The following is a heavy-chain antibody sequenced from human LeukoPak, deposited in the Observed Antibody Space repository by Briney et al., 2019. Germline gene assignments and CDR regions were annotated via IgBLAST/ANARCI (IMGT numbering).Heavy chain of an antibody. CDR2: ISGSGGST. CDR3: AKETIVVVIAIFDY. D-gene: IGHD2-21*01. Sequence: GGSLRLSCAASGFTFSSYAMSWVRQAPGEGLEWVSAISGSGGSTYYADSVKGRFTTSRDNSKNTLYLQMNSLRAEDTAVYYCAKETIVVVIAIFDYWGQGTLVTVSS. CDR1: GFTFSSYA. V-gene: IGHV3-23*01. J-gene: IGHJ4*02.